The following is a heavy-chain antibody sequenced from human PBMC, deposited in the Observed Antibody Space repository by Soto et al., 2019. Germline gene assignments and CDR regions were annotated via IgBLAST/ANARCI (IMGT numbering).Heavy chain of an antibody. CDR3: ATGGHNDGYNFYHGMDV. CDR2: VIPLFDTA. D-gene: IGHD5-18*01. CDR1: GGIFTNNA. V-gene: IGHV1-69*01. Sequence: QVQLVQSGAEVKKPGSSVKVSCKVSGGIFTNNAISWVRQAPGQGLEGLGGVIPLFDTAYYAQIFRGRLRISADGATTTAYMELSGLTSADTAVYFCATGGHNDGYNFYHGMDVWGQGTTVTVS. J-gene: IGHJ6*02.